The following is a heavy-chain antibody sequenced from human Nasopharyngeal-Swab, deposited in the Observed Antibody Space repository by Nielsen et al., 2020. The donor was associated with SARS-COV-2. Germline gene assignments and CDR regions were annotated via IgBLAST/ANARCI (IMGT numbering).Heavy chain of an antibody. V-gene: IGHV4-39*07. CDR3: ARVWVDIVATIGAQSFDY. J-gene: IGHJ4*02. Sequence: SETLSLTCTVSGGSISSSSYYWGWIRQPPGKGLEWIGSIYYSGSTYYNPALKSRVTISVDTSKNQFSLKLSSVTAADTAVYYCARVWVDIVATIGAQSFDYWGQGTLVTVSS. CDR2: IYYSGST. D-gene: IGHD5-12*01. CDR1: GGSISSSSYY.